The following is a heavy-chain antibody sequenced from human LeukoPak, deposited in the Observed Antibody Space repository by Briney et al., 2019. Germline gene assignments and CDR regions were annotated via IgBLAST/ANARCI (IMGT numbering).Heavy chain of an antibody. Sequence: ASVKVSCKASGYTFTSYGISWVRQAPGQGLEWMGWISAYNGNTNYAQKLQGRVTMTTDTSTSTAYMELRSLGSGDTVVHYCARDIVVVVAATHDAFDIWGQGTMVTVSS. CDR2: ISAYNGNT. J-gene: IGHJ3*02. D-gene: IGHD2-15*01. CDR3: ARDIVVVVAATHDAFDI. CDR1: GYTFTSYG. V-gene: IGHV1-18*01.